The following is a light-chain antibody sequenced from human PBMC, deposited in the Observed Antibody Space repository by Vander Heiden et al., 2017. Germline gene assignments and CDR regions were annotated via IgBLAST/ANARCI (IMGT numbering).Light chain of an antibody. CDR3: SSYTGSSTWV. CDR2: EVT. CDR1: SSDIGGNKY. V-gene: IGLV2-14*03. J-gene: IGLJ3*02. Sequence: QSVLTQPASVSGSPGQSITISCSGTSSDIGGNKYISWYQQHPGKAPKLLIYEVTGRPSGISDRFSGSKSGNTASLTISGLQAEDEADYYCSSYTGSSTWVFGGGTKLTV.